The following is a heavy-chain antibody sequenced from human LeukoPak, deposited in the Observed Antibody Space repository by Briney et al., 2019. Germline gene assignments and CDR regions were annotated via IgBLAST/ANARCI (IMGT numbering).Heavy chain of an antibody. CDR3: ARDRVTHLEWGDDDAFDI. V-gene: IGHV1-46*01. CDR2: INPSGGST. Sequence: GASVKVSCKASGYTFTSYYMYWVRQAPGQGLEWMGIINPSGGSTSYAQKFQGRVTMTRDTSTSTVYMELSSLRSEDTAVYYCARDRVTHLEWGDDDAFDIWGQGTIVTVSS. J-gene: IGHJ3*02. D-gene: IGHD3-3*01. CDR1: GYTFTSYY.